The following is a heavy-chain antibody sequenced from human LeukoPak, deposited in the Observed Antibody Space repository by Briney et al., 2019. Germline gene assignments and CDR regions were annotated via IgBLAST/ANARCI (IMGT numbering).Heavy chain of an antibody. CDR2: ITSSSRTI. CDR1: GFTFSSYS. D-gene: IGHD6-13*01. V-gene: IGHV3-48*04. Sequence: AGGSLRLSCAASGFTFSSYSMNWVRQAPGKGLEWVSYITSSSRTIYYADSVKGRFTISRDNAKNSLFLQMNSLRAEDTAVYYCARDGISAAGQFRMDVWGQGTTVTVSS. J-gene: IGHJ6*02. CDR3: ARDGISAAGQFRMDV.